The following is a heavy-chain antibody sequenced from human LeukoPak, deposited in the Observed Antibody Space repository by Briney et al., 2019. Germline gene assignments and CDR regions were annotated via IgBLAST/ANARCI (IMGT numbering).Heavy chain of an antibody. Sequence: GGSLRLSCPASGFTFSSYAMSWVRQAPGKGLEWVSTISGSGGSTYYADSVKGRFTISRDNSKNTLYLQLNSLRAEDTAVYYCAKSTSPLYYYYGMDVWGQGTTVTVSS. D-gene: IGHD2-2*01. CDR3: AKSTSPLYYYYGMDV. CDR1: GFTFSSYA. V-gene: IGHV3-23*01. CDR2: ISGSGGST. J-gene: IGHJ6*02.